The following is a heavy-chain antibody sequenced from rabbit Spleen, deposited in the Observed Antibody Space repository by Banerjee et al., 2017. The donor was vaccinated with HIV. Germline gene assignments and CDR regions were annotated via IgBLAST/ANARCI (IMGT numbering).Heavy chain of an antibody. D-gene: IGHD2-1*01. V-gene: IGHV1S45*01. J-gene: IGHJ4*01. CDR1: GFSFSSSDY. CDR3: ARGSAAMTLVITGFYLNL. CDR2: IYADSSGST. Sequence: QEQLVESGGGLFQPGGSLALTCQASGFSFSSSDYICWVRQAPGKGLEYIACIYADSSGSTVYANWAKGRFTISKTSSTTVTLEMTSLTAADTATYFCARGSAAMTLVITGFYLNLWGPGTLVTVS.